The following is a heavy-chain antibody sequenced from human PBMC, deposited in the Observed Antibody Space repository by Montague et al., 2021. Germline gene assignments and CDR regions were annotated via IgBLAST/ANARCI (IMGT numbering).Heavy chain of an antibody. CDR1: GGSISSNSYW. CDR3: ARCLYCIGGSCYSGFDP. Sequence: SDTLSLTCTVSGGSISSNSYWWAWIRQPPGKGLEYVGTTFNTGSSYYSPSLKSRVTISVDTSKNQFSLRLSAVTAADTAVYYCARCLYCIGGSCYSGFDPWGRGTLVTVSS. V-gene: IGHV4-39*01. J-gene: IGHJ5*02. CDR2: TFNTGSS. D-gene: IGHD2-15*01.